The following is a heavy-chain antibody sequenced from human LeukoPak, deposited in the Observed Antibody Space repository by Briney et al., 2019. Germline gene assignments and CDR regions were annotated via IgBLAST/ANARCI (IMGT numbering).Heavy chain of an antibody. J-gene: IGHJ4*02. CDR2: ISPSGDST. CDR1: GFTFSNYG. Sequence: GGSLRLSCAASGFTFSNYGMNWVRQAPGKGLEWVSAISPSGDSTAYADSVKGRFTISRDNPKNTLFLQMNSLRADDTAIYYCAKSGLNRFDYWGQGTLVTVSS. V-gene: IGHV3-23*01. CDR3: AKSGLNRFDY. D-gene: IGHD2-15*01.